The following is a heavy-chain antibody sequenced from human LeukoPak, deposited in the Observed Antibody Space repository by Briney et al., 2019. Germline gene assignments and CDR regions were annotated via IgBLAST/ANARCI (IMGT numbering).Heavy chain of an antibody. CDR1: GFTFSSYA. CDR3: TKNGGYSDAFDI. Sequence: GGSLRLSCAASGFTFSSYAMSWGRQAPGKGLEWVSLISGDGGRTYYTDSVKGRFTISRDNSKHSLYLQMNSLRTEDTALYYCTKNGGYSDAFDIWGQGTMVTVSS. J-gene: IGHJ3*02. D-gene: IGHD3-10*01. V-gene: IGHV3-43*02. CDR2: ISGDGGRT.